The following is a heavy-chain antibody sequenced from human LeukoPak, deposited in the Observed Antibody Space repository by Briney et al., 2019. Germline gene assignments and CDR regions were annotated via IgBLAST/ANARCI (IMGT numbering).Heavy chain of an antibody. V-gene: IGHV1-18*01. CDR2: ISAYNGNT. D-gene: IGHD5-12*01. J-gene: IGHJ6*03. CDR3: ARTPSRLRAVYYFYYMDV. Sequence: ASVKVSCKASGYTFTSYGISWVRQAPGQGLEWMGWISAYNGNTNYAQKLQGRVTMTTDTSTSTAYMQLRSLRSDDTSVYYCARTPSRLRAVYYFYYMDVWGKGTTVTVSS. CDR1: GYTFTSYG.